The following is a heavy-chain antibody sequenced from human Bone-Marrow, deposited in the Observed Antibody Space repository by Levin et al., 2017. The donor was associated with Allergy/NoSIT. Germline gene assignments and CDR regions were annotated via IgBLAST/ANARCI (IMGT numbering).Heavy chain of an antibody. CDR1: LSTLNELS. D-gene: IGHD3-3*02. CDR3: AASILSEFYDY. CDR2: FDPEDGET. J-gene: IGHJ4*02. Sequence: ASVKVSCKVSLSTLNELSIHWVRQAPGKGLQWMGGFDPEDGETALAQDFQGRLTLTEDTATETAYMELSSLRSDDTAVYYCAASILSEFYDYCGQGTLVTVSS. V-gene: IGHV1-24*01.